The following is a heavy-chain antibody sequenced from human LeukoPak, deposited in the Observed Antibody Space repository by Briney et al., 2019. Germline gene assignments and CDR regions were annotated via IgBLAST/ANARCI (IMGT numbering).Heavy chain of an antibody. CDR2: FDPEDGET. CDR1: GYTLTELS. Sequence: ASVKVSCKVSGYTLTELSMHWVRQAPGKGLEWMGGFDPEDGETIYAQKFQGRVTMTEDTSTDTAYMELSSLRSEDTAVYYCATGGGRVVTWIIAFDIWGQGTMVTVSS. D-gene: IGHD4-23*01. CDR3: ATGGGRVVTWIIAFDI. J-gene: IGHJ3*02. V-gene: IGHV1-24*01.